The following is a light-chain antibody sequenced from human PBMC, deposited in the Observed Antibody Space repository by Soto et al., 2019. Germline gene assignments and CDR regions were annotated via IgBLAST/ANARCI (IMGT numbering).Light chain of an antibody. CDR1: QSVSSN. V-gene: IGKV3-15*01. CDR2: GAS. Sequence: EIVLTQSPATLSASLLERGTLXCRASQSVSSNLAWYQQKPGQAPRLLIYGASTRATGIPARFSGSGSGTEFTLTISSLQSEDFAVYSCQQYNSWPRTFGQGTKVDIK. CDR3: QQYNSWPRT. J-gene: IGKJ1*01.